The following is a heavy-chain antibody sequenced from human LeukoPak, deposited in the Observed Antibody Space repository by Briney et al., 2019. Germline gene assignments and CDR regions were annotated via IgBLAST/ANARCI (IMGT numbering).Heavy chain of an antibody. CDR2: ISSDGSST. V-gene: IGHV3-74*03. CDR1: EFTFRNHW. D-gene: IGHD6-6*01. CDR3: ARDQSVTGRPDIDY. Sequence: GGSLRLSCAASEFTFRNHWMHWVRQTPGKGLVWVSRISSDGSSTTYADSVKGRFTISRDNAKNTLYLQMNNLRAEDTAMYYCARDQSVTGRPDIDYWGQGTLVIVSS. J-gene: IGHJ4*02.